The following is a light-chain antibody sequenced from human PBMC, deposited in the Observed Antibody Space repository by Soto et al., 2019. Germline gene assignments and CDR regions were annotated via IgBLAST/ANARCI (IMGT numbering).Light chain of an antibody. CDR1: SSDVGDYSY. Sequence: QSVLTQPASVSGSPGQSITISCTGTSSDVGDYSYVSWYQQHPGKAPKLMIYEVSNRPSGVSNRFSGSKSGNTASLTISGLQAEDEADYYCSSYTSSTNVLFGGGTKVTVL. J-gene: IGLJ2*01. CDR2: EVS. CDR3: SSYTSSTNVL. V-gene: IGLV2-14*01.